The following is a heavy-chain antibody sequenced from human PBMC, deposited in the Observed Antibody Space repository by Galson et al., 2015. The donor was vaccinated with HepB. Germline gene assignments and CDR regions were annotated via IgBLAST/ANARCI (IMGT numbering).Heavy chain of an antibody. CDR1: GFTFSSYE. V-gene: IGHV3-48*03. CDR2: ISSSGSTI. D-gene: IGHD3-10*01. J-gene: IGHJ3*02. Sequence: SLRLSCAASGFTFSSYEMNWVRQAPGKGLEWVSYISSSGSTIYYADSVKGRFTISRDNAKNSLYLQMNSLRAEDTAVYYCAREPISRGAFDIWGQGTMVTVSS. CDR3: AREPISRGAFDI.